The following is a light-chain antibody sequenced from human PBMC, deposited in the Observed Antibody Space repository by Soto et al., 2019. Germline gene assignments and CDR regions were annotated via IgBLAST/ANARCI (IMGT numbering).Light chain of an antibody. V-gene: IGLV4-69*01. CDR1: SGHSRYA. Sequence: QLVLTQSPSASASLGASVKLTCTLSSGHSRYAIAWHQQQPEKGPRYLMKVNSDGSHSKGDVIPDRFSGSSSGAERYLTISSLQSEDEADYYCQTWGTGIHVFGTGTKLTVL. CDR2: VNSDGSH. CDR3: QTWGTGIHV. J-gene: IGLJ1*01.